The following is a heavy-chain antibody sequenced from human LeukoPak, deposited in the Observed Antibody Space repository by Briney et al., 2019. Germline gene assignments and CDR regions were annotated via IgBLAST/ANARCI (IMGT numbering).Heavy chain of an antibody. CDR1: KFTFCSYN. CDR3: ATSGYPDY. V-gene: IGHV3-48*02. D-gene: IGHD3-22*01. CDR2: ISSSSSPI. Sequence: GGSLRLSCAASKFTFCSYNMNWVRQAPGEGLEWLAYISSSSSPIYYADSVKGRFTISRDKAKNSLYLQMNSLRDEDTAVYYCATSGYPDYWGQGTLVTVSS. J-gene: IGHJ4*02.